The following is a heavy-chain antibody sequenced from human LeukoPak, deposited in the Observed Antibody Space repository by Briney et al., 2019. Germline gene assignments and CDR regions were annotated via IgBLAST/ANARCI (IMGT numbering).Heavy chain of an antibody. Sequence: GGSLRLSCAASGFSLTSYEMNWVRQTPGRGLEWVSHFSSGGNTEYYADSVKGRFTISRDNAKNSLYLQMNSLRDEDTAVYYCARAQSPHYYDSSPFDYWGQGTLVTVSS. V-gene: IGHV3-48*03. CDR1: GFSLTSYE. J-gene: IGHJ4*02. D-gene: IGHD3-22*01. CDR3: ARAQSPHYYDSSPFDY. CDR2: FSSGGNTE.